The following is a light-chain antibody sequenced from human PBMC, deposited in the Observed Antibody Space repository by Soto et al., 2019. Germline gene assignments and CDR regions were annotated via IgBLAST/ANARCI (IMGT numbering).Light chain of an antibody. CDR2: GAS. CDR3: QQYGRSPLLYT. Sequence: EIVLTQSPGTLSLSPGERATLSCRASQTINGNYLAWYQQKPGQAPRLLIYGASTRAAGVPDRFSGSGSGTDFTLTITSLEPEDFAVYYCQQYGRSPLLYTFGQGTKL. CDR1: QTINGNY. J-gene: IGKJ2*01. V-gene: IGKV3-20*01.